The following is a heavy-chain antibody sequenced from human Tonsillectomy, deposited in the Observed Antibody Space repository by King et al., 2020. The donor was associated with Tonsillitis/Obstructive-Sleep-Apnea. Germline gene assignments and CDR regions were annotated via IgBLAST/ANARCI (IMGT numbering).Heavy chain of an antibody. CDR3: ARGGYSSGYYYDY. D-gene: IGHD3-22*01. CDR1: GYSFTSYW. V-gene: IGHV5-10-1*03. Sequence: QLVQSGAEVKKPGESLRISCKGSGYSFTSYWISWVRQMPGKGLEWMGRIDPSDSYINYSPSFQGHVTISVDKSINTAYLQWSSLKASDTAMYYCARGGYSSGYYYDYWGQGTLVTVSS. J-gene: IGHJ4*02. CDR2: IDPSDSYI.